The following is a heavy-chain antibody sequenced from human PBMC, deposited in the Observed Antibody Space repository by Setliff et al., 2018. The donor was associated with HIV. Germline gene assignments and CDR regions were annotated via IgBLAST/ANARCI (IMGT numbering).Heavy chain of an antibody. J-gene: IGHJ3*02. Sequence: ASVKVSCKTSGDTLSSYAITWVRQARGQSPEWMGWIVVGSGATSYAQKFQGRVTMTRDTSTSTVYMELSSLRSEDTAVYYCARGHAPDAFDIWGQGTMVTVSS. CDR2: IVVGSGAT. V-gene: IGHV1-8*02. CDR1: GDTLSSYA. CDR3: ARGHAPDAFDI.